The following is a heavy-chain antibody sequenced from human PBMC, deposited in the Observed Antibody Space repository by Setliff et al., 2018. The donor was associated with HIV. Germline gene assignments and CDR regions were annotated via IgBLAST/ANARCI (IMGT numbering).Heavy chain of an antibody. D-gene: IGHD6-13*01. Sequence: GESLKISCAASGFTFSNYAMSWVRQAPGKGLEWVSGISGSAGTTYYADSVKGRFTISRDYSKNTLYLQMNSLRAEDTAVYYCAKDHATSSWFTALLDYWGQGALVTVSS. CDR1: GFTFSNYA. J-gene: IGHJ4*02. CDR3: AKDHATSSWFTALLDY. V-gene: IGHV3-23*01. CDR2: ISGSAGTT.